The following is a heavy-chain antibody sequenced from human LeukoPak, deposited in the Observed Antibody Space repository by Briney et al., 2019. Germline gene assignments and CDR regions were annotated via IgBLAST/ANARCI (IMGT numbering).Heavy chain of an antibody. CDR1: GYTFTSYD. CDR3: ASPNLIAAAAMGY. J-gene: IGHJ4*02. D-gene: IGHD6-13*01. V-gene: IGHV1-8*01. Sequence: ASVKVSCKASGYTFTSYDINWVRQAPGQGLEWMGWMNPNSGNTGYAQKFQGRVTMTRNTSISTAYMELSSLRSEDTAVYYCASPNLIAAAAMGYWGQGTLVTVSS. CDR2: MNPNSGNT.